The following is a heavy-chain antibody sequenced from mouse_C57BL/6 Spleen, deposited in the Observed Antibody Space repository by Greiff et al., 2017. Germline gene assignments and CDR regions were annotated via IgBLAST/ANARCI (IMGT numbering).Heavy chain of an antibody. D-gene: IGHD2-5*01. V-gene: IGHV8-8*01. CDR3: ARIPYYSNYDYYAMDY. CDR2: IWWDDDK. CDR1: GFSLSTFGMG. J-gene: IGHJ4*01. Sequence: QVQLKESGPGILQPSQTLSLTCSFSGFSLSTFGMGVGWIRQPSGKGLEWLAHIWWDDDKYYNPALKSRLTISKDTSKNQVFLKIANVDTADTATYYCARIPYYSNYDYYAMDYWGQGTSVTVSS.